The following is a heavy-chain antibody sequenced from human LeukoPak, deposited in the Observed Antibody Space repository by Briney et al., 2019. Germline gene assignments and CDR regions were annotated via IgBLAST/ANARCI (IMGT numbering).Heavy chain of an antibody. V-gene: IGHV1-2*06. J-gene: IGHJ3*02. CDR1: GYTFIGCY. D-gene: IGHD2/OR15-2a*01. CDR3: ARVGPIYFNAFDI. Sequence: GASVKVSCKASGYTFIGCYIHWVRQAPGQGLEWMGRINPRTDSTNFAQKFQGRVTMTRNTSSDTAYMDLSRLTSDDTATYYCARVGPIYFNAFDIWGQGTMVTVSS. CDR2: INPRTDST.